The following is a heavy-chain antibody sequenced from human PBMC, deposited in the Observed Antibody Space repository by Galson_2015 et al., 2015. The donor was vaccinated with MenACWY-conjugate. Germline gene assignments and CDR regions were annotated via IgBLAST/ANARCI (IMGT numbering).Heavy chain of an antibody. CDR1: RFTFGDYP. Sequence: SLRLSCAASRFTFGDYPMSWFRQAPGKGLEWVGFIRTKAYGGTTEYAASVKGRFTISRDDSKSIAYLQMNSLKTEDTAVYYCASGREGSGWADHYFFDYWGQGTLVTVSS. D-gene: IGHD6-19*01. CDR3: ASGREGSGWADHYFFDY. J-gene: IGHJ4*02. CDR2: IRTKAYGGTT. V-gene: IGHV3-49*03.